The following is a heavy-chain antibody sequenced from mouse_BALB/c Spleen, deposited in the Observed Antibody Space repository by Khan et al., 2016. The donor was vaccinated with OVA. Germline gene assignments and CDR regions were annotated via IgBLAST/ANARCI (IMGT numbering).Heavy chain of an antibody. CDR3: ARDRIDY. CDR2: INPSSGYT. J-gene: IGHJ2*01. V-gene: IGHV1-7*01. CDR1: GYTFSTYW. Sequence: QVQLQQSGAELAKPGASVKMSCKASGYTFSTYWIHWVKQRPGQGLEWIGYINPSSGYTYYNPRFTDKATLTADKSSSTAYMQLSSLTSADASGYDWARDRIDYWGQGTTLTVSS.